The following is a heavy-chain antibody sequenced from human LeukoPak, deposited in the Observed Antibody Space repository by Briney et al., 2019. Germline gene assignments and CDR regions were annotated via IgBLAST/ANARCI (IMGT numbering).Heavy chain of an antibody. J-gene: IGHJ4*02. V-gene: IGHV4-39*01. CDR1: GGSISSSSYY. CDR3: ARQYYYGSGTDY. D-gene: IGHD3-10*01. Sequence: SETLSLTCTVSGGSISSSSYYWGWIRQPRGKGLEWIGSIYYSGSTYYNPSLKSRVTISVDTSKNQFSLKLSSVTAADTAVYYCARQYYYGSGTDYWGQGTLVTVSS. CDR2: IYYSGST.